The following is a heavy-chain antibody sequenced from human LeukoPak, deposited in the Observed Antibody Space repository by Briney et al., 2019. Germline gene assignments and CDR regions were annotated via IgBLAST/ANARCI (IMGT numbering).Heavy chain of an antibody. Sequence: GGSLRLSCAASGFTFSSYAMSWVRQAPGKGLEWVSAISGSGGSTYYADSVKGRFTISRDNSKNTLYLQMNSLRAEDTAVYYCARDSGSYYTVGSYYFDYWGQGTLVTVSS. V-gene: IGHV3-23*01. D-gene: IGHD1-26*01. CDR3: ARDSGSYYTVGSYYFDY. CDR2: ISGSGGST. J-gene: IGHJ4*02. CDR1: GFTFSSYA.